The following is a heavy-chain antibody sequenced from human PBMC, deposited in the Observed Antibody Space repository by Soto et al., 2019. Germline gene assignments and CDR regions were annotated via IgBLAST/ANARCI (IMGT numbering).Heavy chain of an antibody. CDR3: EFSYWPVGKF. J-gene: IGHJ4*02. D-gene: IGHD1-26*01. Sequence: GGSLRLSCASSVCTLSSYWMHCVRQSPGKWLVWVSRIKSDGSGTRYADSVKGRFTISRDNAKNTLYLQMNSLRVEDTAVYYCEFSYWPVGKFWGQGTLVIVSS. CDR2: IKSDGSGT. CDR1: VCTLSSYW. V-gene: IGHV3-74*01.